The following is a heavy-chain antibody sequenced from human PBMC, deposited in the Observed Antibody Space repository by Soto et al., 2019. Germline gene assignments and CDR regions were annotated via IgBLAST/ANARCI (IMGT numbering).Heavy chain of an antibody. D-gene: IGHD2-21*02. V-gene: IGHV2-5*02. Sequence: QITLKESGPTLVKPTQTLTLTCTFSGFSLNTGGLGVGWIRQPPGKALEWLALIYWDGDKRYSPSLKSRLSTPREPSNYHVVLTMTNMDPVDTAAYVGAHSRCGGDCLRCFSSYDYYCMDVWGQGTTVTVFS. CDR2: IYWDGDK. CDR1: GFSLNTGGLG. CDR3: AHSRCGGDCLRCFSSYDYYCMDV. J-gene: IGHJ6*02.